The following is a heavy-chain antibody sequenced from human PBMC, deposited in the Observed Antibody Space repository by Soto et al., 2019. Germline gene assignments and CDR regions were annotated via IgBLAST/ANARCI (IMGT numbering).Heavy chain of an antibody. D-gene: IGHD3-22*01. J-gene: IGHJ6*02. CDR1: GFTFSDSA. CDR2: IRSKSNYYAT. Sequence: EVQLVESGGGLVQPGGSLILSCAASGFTFSDSALHWVRQGSGKGLEWVDRIRSKSNYYATAYAASVKGRFTISRDDSKDTAFLEMNSLKTEDTAVYYCTSDTHYYQSSGYSLADVWGQGTTVTVSS. V-gene: IGHV3-73*02. CDR3: TSDTHYYQSSGYSLADV.